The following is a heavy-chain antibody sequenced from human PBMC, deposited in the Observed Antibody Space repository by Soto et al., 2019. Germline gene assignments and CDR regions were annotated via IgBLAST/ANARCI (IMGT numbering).Heavy chain of an antibody. Sequence: QVQLVQSGAEVKKPGSSVKVSCKASGGTFSSYTISWVRQAPGQGLEWMGRIIPILGIANYAQKFQGRVTITADKSTSPAYMELSSMRSEDTAVYYCAREVYYYDSSGYYTHDAFDIWGQGTMVTVSS. J-gene: IGHJ3*02. CDR2: IIPILGIA. D-gene: IGHD3-22*01. V-gene: IGHV1-69*08. CDR3: AREVYYYDSSGYYTHDAFDI. CDR1: GGTFSSYT.